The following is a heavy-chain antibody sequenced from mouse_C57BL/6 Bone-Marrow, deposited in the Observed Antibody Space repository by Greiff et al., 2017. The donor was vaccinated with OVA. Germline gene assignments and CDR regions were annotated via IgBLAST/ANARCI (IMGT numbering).Heavy chain of an antibody. CDR1: GYTFTSYW. CDR3: ALYYYGSRSYWYFDV. V-gene: IGHV1-52*01. CDR2: IDPSDSET. D-gene: IGHD1-1*01. J-gene: IGHJ1*03. Sequence: QVQLQQPGAELVRPGSSVKLSCKASGYTFTSYWMHWVKQRPIQGLEWIGNIDPSDSETHYNQKFKDKATLTVDKSSSTAYMQLSSLTSEDSAVYYCALYYYGSRSYWYFDVWGTGTTVTVSS.